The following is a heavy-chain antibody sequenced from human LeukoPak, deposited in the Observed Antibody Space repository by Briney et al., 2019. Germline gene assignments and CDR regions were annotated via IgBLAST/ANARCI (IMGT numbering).Heavy chain of an antibody. CDR1: GGSFSGRY. J-gene: IGHJ4*02. CDR3: ARKRADYDFWSGYFAY. D-gene: IGHD3-3*01. V-gene: IGHV4-34*01. CDR2: INHSGGT. Sequence: PSETLSLTCTVYGGSFSGRYWSWVRQPPGKGLEWIGEINHSGGTNYNPSLKSRVTISVDTSKNQFSLKVSSVTAADTAVYYCARKRADYDFWSGYFAYWGQGTLVSVSS.